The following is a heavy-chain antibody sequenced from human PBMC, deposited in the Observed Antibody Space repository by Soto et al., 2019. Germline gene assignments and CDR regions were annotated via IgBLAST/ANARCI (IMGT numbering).Heavy chain of an antibody. V-gene: IGHV3-49*04. CDR2: IRNTPYGGAT. D-gene: IGHD2-2*03. CDR3: SRGSLGYYGP. Sequence: PGGSLRLSCNCSGFRFSEHAMTWVRQAPGKGLEWVGFIRNTPYGGATDYAASVSGRFTISRDDSESIAYLQMNSLKTEDSGVYYRSRGSLGYYGPWGPGTLVTVSS. CDR1: GFRFSEHA. J-gene: IGHJ5*02.